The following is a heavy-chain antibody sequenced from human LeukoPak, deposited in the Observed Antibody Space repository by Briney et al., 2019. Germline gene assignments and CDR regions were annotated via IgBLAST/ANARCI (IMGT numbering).Heavy chain of an antibody. D-gene: IGHD3-10*01. CDR1: GGTFSSYA. J-gene: IGHJ4*02. CDR2: IIPILGIA. Sequence: ASVKVSCKASGGTFSSYAISWVRQAPGQGLEWMGRIIPILGIANYAQKFQGRVAITADKSTSTAYMELSSLRSEDTAVYYCARFKITMVRGVIMDYHFDYWGQGTLVTVSS. CDR3: ARFKITMVRGVIMDYHFDY. V-gene: IGHV1-69*04.